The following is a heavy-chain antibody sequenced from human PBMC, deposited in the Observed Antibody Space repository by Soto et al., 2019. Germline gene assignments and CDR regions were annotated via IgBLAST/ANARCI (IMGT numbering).Heavy chain of an antibody. V-gene: IGHV3-30-3*01. Sequence: QVQLVESGGGVVQPGRSLRLSCAASGFTFSRYGMHWVRQAPGRGLEWVAVISYDGGGKYYADSMKGRFTVSKDRSQNTMFLQMNSLRVEDTAVYYCASEVFGVVGSAFDYWGQGAQVTVSS. J-gene: IGHJ4*02. CDR2: ISYDGGGK. CDR1: GFTFSRYG. D-gene: IGHD3-3*01. CDR3: ASEVFGVVGSAFDY.